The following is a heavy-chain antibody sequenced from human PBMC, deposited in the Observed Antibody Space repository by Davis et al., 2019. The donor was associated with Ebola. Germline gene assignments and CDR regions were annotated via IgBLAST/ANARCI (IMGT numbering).Heavy chain of an antibody. CDR1: GLSFSSHA. CDR3: AAGTTSDWYGY. D-gene: IGHD6-19*01. CDR2: IGHSGSPT. J-gene: IGHJ4*02. V-gene: IGHV3-23*01. Sequence: GESLKISCAASGLSFSSHAMSWVRQAPGKGLEWVSLIGHSGSPTYYADSVKGRFTISRENSKNTLYLQMISLRADDTAVYYCAAGTTSDWYGYWGQGTLVTVSS.